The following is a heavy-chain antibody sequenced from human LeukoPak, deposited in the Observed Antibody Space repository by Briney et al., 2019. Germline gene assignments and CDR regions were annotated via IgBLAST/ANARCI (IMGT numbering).Heavy chain of an antibody. CDR1: GFTFSSYS. CDR2: ISSSSSYI. CDR3: ARDVPAAAGAFDY. D-gene: IGHD6-13*01. V-gene: IGHV3-21*01. J-gene: IGHJ4*02. Sequence: GGSLRLSCAASGFTFSSYSMNWVRQAPGKGLEWVSSISSSSSYIYYADSVKGRFTISRDNAKNSLYLQMNSLRAEDTAVYYRARDVPAAAGAFDYWGQGTLVTVSS.